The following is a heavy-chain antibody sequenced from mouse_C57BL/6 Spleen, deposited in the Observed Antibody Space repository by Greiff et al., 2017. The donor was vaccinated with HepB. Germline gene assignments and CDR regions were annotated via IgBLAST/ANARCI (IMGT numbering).Heavy chain of an antibody. J-gene: IGHJ2*01. CDR1: GYAFSSSW. V-gene: IGHV1-82*01. CDR2: IYPGDGDT. CDR3: ASSIYYGNYDY. D-gene: IGHD2-1*01. Sequence: QVQLQQSGPELVKPGASVKISCKASGYAFSSSWMNWVKQRPGKGLEWIGRIYPGDGDTNYNGKFKGKATLTADKSSSTAYMQLSSLTSEDSAVYFCASSIYYGNYDYWGKGTTLTVSS.